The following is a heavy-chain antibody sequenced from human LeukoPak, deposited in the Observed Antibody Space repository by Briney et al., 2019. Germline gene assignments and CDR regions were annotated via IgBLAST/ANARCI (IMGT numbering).Heavy chain of an antibody. CDR2: ISGSGGST. CDR1: GFTFSSYA. CDR3: VTDSSSPTSDY. V-gene: IGHV3-23*01. J-gene: IGHJ4*02. Sequence: GGSLRLSCAASGFTFSSYAMSWVRQAPGKGLEWVSAISGSGGSTYYADSVKGRFTISRDNSKNTLYLQMNSLRAEDTAVYYCVTDSSSPTSDYWGQGTLVTVSS. D-gene: IGHD6-6*01.